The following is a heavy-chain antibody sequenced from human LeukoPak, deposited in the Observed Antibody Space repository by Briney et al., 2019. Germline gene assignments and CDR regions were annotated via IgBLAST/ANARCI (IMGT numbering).Heavy chain of an antibody. CDR2: VKGDGSFT. Sequence: GGSLRLSCAASGFTFRNYWMHWARQAPGKGLVWVSRVKGDGSFTDYADPVKGRFTISRDNAKNTLYLQMYSLRAEDTAAYYCVRDGDDYNFDYWGQGSLVTVSS. V-gene: IGHV3-74*01. D-gene: IGHD5-24*01. CDR1: GFTFRNYW. J-gene: IGHJ4*02. CDR3: VRDGDDYNFDY.